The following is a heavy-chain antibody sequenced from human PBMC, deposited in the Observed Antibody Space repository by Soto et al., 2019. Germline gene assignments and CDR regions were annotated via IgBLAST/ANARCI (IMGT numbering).Heavy chain of an antibody. CDR1: GFTFRSYS. D-gene: IGHD4-17*01. J-gene: IGHJ5*02. CDR3: ARDPGWPTGWFDP. Sequence: LRLSCAASGFTFRSYSMNWVRQAPGKGLEWVSSISSSSSYIYYADSVKGRFTISRDNAKNSLYLQMNSLRAEDTAVYYCARDPGWPTGWFDPWGQGTLVTVSS. V-gene: IGHV3-21*01. CDR2: ISSSSSYI.